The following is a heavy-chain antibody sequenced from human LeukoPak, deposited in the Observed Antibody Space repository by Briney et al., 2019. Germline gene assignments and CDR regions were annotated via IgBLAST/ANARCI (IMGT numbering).Heavy chain of an antibody. V-gene: IGHV3-23*01. Sequence: GGSLELSCAASGFTFSSFAMTWVRQAPGKGLECISAITGSGVSTYYAGSVKGRFTISRDNSKNTVYLHMNSLRGEDTAVYYCAKGAAFAASWYLDYWGQGTLVAVSS. CDR3: AKGAAFAASWYLDY. J-gene: IGHJ4*02. CDR2: ITGSGVST. D-gene: IGHD6-13*01. CDR1: GFTFSSFA.